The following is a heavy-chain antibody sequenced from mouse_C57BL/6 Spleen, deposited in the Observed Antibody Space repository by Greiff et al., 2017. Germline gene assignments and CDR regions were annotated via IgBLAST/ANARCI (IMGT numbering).Heavy chain of an antibody. CDR1: GYTFTSYW. J-gene: IGHJ2*01. V-gene: IGHV1-50*01. Sequence: QVQLQQPGAELVKPGASVKLSCKASGYTFTSYWMQWVKQRPGQGLEWIGEIDPSDSYTNYNQKFKGKATLTVDTSSSTAYMQLSSLTSEDSAVYYCARGVWDDGDWGQGTTLTVSS. CDR2: IDPSDSYT. CDR3: ARGVWDDGD. D-gene: IGHD4-1*01.